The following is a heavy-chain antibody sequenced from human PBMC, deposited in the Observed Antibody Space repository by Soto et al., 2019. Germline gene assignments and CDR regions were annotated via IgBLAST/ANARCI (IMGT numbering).Heavy chain of an antibody. CDR3: AQGYSSSSLYWFDP. J-gene: IGHJ5*02. D-gene: IGHD6-6*01. CDR1: GGSFSDSY. V-gene: IGHV4-34*01. Sequence: SETLSLTCAVYGGSFSDSYWSWIRQPPGKGLEWIGSIYYSGSTYYNPSLKSRITINPDTSKNQFSLQLNSVTPEDTAVYYCAQGYSSSSLYWFDPWGQGTLVTVSS. CDR2: IYYSGST.